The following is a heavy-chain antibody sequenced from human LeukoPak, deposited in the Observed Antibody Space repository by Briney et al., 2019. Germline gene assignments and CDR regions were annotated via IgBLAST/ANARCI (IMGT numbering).Heavy chain of an antibody. V-gene: IGHV1-46*01. J-gene: IGHJ4*02. Sequence: ASVKVSCTASGYTFTSYYMHWVRQAPGQGLEWVGIIYHSGGSTSYAQKFQGRVTMTRDKSTSTVYLELNSLRSEDTAVYYCARDHENYFGSGSYYPGGCDYWGQGTLVTVSS. CDR1: GYTFTSYY. CDR2: IYHSGGST. D-gene: IGHD3-10*01. CDR3: ARDHENYFGSGSYYPGGCDY.